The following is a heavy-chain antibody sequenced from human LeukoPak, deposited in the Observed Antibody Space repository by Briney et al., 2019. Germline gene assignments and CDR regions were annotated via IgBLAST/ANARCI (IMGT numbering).Heavy chain of an antibody. V-gene: IGHV3-30*02. Sequence: GGSLRLSCAASGITFSNYGMHWVRQAPGKGLEWVAFIRNDGTYKYYADSVKGRFTVSRDNSKNTLHMQMNSLRAEDTAVYYCARAFTMVRGAPFDYWGQGTLVTVSS. CDR2: IRNDGTYK. J-gene: IGHJ4*02. CDR1: GITFSNYG. D-gene: IGHD3-10*01. CDR3: ARAFTMVRGAPFDY.